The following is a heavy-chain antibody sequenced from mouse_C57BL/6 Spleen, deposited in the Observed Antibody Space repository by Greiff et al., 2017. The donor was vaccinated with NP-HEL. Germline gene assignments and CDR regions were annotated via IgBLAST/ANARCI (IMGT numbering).Heavy chain of an antibody. CDR2: IYPRSGNT. J-gene: IGHJ2*01. D-gene: IGHD2-4*01. CDR1: GYPFTSYG. Sequence: QVQLQQSGAELARPGASVTLSFTASGYPFTSYGISWVKQRTGQGLEWIGEIYPRSGNTYSNDKFKGKATRTADKSSSTAYMELRSLTSEDSAVYFCASYDYDAGYWGQGTTLTVSS. CDR3: ASYDYDAGY. V-gene: IGHV1-81*01.